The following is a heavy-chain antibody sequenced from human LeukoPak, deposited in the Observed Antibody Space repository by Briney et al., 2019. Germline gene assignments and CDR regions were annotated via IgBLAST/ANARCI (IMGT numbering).Heavy chain of an antibody. Sequence: GASVKVSCKASGGTFSRYTISWVRQAPGQGLEWMGRMHPNRGDTNYAQKLQGRVTMTRDTSLSTAYMDLSSLRSDDTALYYWRRVVAELGSGILQHSGQGTPLTVSS. CDR1: GGTFSRYT. CDR3: RRVVAELGSGILQH. V-gene: IGHV1-2*06. J-gene: IGHJ1*01. D-gene: IGHD2/OR15-2a*01. CDR2: MHPNRGDT.